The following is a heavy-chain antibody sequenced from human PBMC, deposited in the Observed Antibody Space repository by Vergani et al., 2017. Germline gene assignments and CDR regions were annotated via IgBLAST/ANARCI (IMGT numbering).Heavy chain of an antibody. CDR3: ARDQPLRFLEWLLYPGGFDY. D-gene: IGHD3-3*01. V-gene: IGHV3-48*04. CDR1: GFTFSSYS. CDR2: ISSSSSTI. Sequence: EVQLVESGGGLVQPGGSLRLSCAASGFTFSSYSMNWVRQAPGKGLEWVSYISSSSSTIYYADSVKGRFTISRDNAKNSLYLQMNGLRAEDTAVYYCARDQPLRFLEWLLYPGGFDYWGQGTLVTVSS. J-gene: IGHJ4*02.